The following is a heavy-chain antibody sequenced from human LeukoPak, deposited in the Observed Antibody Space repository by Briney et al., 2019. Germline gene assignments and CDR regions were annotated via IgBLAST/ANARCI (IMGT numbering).Heavy chain of an antibody. D-gene: IGHD3-16*01. CDR1: GFTFSSYG. Sequence: GGSLRLSCAASGFTFSSYGMHWVRQAPGKGLEWVAVISYDGSNKYYADSVKGRFTISRDNSKNTLYLQMNSLRAEDTAVYYCAKDWRDYDYVWGSSSPEYYFDYWGQGTLVTVSP. CDR3: AKDWRDYDYVWGSSSPEYYFDY. J-gene: IGHJ4*02. CDR2: ISYDGSNK. V-gene: IGHV3-30*18.